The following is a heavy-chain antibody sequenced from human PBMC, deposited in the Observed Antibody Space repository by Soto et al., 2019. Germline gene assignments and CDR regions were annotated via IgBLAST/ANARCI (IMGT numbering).Heavy chain of an antibody. CDR3: ARSVYDILTGYRDAFDI. V-gene: IGHV3-11*03. CDR2: ISSSSSYT. Sequence: PGGSLRLSCAASGFTFIDYYMSWIRQAPWKGLEWVSYISSSSSYTNYADSVKGRFTISRDNAKNSLYLQMNSLRAEDTAVYYCARSVYDILTGYRDAFDIWGQGTMVTVSS. D-gene: IGHD3-9*01. CDR1: GFTFIDYY. J-gene: IGHJ3*02.